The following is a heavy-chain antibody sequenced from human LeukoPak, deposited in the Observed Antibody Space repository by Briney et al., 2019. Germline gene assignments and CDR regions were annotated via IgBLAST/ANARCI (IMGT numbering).Heavy chain of an antibody. CDR2: INPNSGGT. Sequence: APVKVSCKASGYTFTGYYVHWVRQAPGQGLEWMGWINPNSGGTNYAQKFQDRVTMTRDTSISTAYMELRRLRFDDTAVYYCARVWDYYDRSGYYDHWGQGTLVTVSS. D-gene: IGHD3-22*01. J-gene: IGHJ5*02. V-gene: IGHV1-2*02. CDR3: ARVWDYYDRSGYYDH. CDR1: GYTFTGYY.